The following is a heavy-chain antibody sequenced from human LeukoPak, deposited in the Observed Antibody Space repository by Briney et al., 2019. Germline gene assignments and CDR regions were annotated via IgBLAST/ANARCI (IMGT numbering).Heavy chain of an antibody. D-gene: IGHD3-22*01. J-gene: IGHJ1*01. Sequence: PGGSLRLSCAAFGFTFRRHWMSWVRQAPGKGPEWVANIRDDGSEKFYVNSVKGRFTISRDNAKNSLYLQMNSLRAEDTAVYYCATQGEHSYDSNRSGYFQHWGQGTLVTVSS. CDR1: GFTFRRHW. V-gene: IGHV3-7*01. CDR3: ATQGEHSYDSNRSGYFQH. CDR2: IRDDGSEK.